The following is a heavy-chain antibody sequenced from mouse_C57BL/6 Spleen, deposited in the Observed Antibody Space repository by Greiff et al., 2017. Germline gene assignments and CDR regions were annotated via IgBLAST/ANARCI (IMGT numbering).Heavy chain of an antibody. Sequence: QVQLQQSGAELVKPGASVKMSCKASGYTFTSYWITWVKQRPGQGLEWIGDIYPGSGSTNYNEKFKSKATLTVDTSSSTAYMQLSSLTSEDSAVYYCVTGDGSSPYYAMDYWGQGTSVTVSS. D-gene: IGHD1-1*01. J-gene: IGHJ4*01. CDR1: GYTFTSYW. CDR3: VTGDGSSPYYAMDY. V-gene: IGHV1-55*01. CDR2: IYPGSGST.